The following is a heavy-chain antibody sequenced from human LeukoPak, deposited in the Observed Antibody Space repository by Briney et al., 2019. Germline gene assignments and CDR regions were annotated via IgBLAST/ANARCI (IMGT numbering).Heavy chain of an antibody. J-gene: IGHJ3*02. CDR1: GFTFSSYS. V-gene: IGHV3-21*01. D-gene: IGHD4-17*01. CDR2: ISSSSSYI. CDR3: ARSDGDYGIGAFDI. Sequence: GGSLRLSCAASGFTFSSYSMNWVRQAPGKWLEWVSSISSSSSYIYYADSVKGRFTISRDNAKNSLYLQMNSLRAEDTAVYYCARSDGDYGIGAFDIWGQGTMVTVFS.